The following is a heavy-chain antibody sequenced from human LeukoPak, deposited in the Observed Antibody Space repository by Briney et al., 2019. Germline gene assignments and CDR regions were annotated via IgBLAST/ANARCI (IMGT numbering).Heavy chain of an antibody. V-gene: IGHV3-23*01. CDR1: GFPFSSYA. CDR2: IIASGGTT. Sequence: GGSLRLSCAASGFPFSSYAMSWFRQTPGKGLEWVSSIIASGGTTYYADSVKGRFTISRDNSKNTLYLQMNSLRAEDTAVYYCAKDPTIFGVVPDAFDIWGQGTMVTVSS. CDR3: AKDPTIFGVVPDAFDI. D-gene: IGHD3-3*01. J-gene: IGHJ3*02.